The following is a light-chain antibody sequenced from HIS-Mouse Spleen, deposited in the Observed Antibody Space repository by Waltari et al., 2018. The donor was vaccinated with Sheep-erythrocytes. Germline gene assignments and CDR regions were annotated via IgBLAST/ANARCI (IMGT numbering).Light chain of an antibody. V-gene: IGKV1-6*01. Sequence: AIQMTQSPSSLSASVGDRVTITCRASQGIKNDLGRDQQKPGQAPKLLIYAASSLQSGVPSRFSGSGSGTDFTLTISSLQPEDFASYYGLQDYNYPYTFGQGTKLEIK. CDR2: AAS. CDR1: QGIKND. CDR3: LQDYNYPYT. J-gene: IGKJ2*01.